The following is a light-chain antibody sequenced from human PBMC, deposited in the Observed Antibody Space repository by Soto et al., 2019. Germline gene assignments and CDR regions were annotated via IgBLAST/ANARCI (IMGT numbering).Light chain of an antibody. CDR2: EVT. J-gene: IGLJ1*01. V-gene: IGLV2-23*02. Sequence: QSALTQPASVSGSPGQSIAISCTGTSSDVGRNNHVSWYQQHPGKAPKLMIYEVTQRPSGVSDRFSGSKSGNTASLTISGLQAEDEADYYCCSYAGSGTFYVFGTGT. CDR1: SSDVGRNNH. CDR3: CSYAGSGTFYV.